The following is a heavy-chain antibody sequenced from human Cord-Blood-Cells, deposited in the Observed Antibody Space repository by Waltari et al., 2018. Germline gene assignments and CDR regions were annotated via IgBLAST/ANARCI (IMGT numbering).Heavy chain of an antibody. CDR2: ISYDGSNK. V-gene: IGHV3-30*18. J-gene: IGHJ4*02. CDR1: GFTFSSYG. Sequence: QVQLVEPGGGVVQPGRSLRPSCAASGFTFSSYGMHLVRQAPGKGLEWVAVISYDGSNKYYADSVKGRFTISRDNSKNTLYLQMNSLRAEDTAVYYCAKRTRSSPIPDYWGQGTLVTVSS. D-gene: IGHD6-19*01. CDR3: AKRTRSSPIPDY.